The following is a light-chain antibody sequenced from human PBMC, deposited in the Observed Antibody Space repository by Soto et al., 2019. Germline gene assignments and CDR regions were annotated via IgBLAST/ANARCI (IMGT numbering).Light chain of an antibody. CDR3: QQYNKWPGT. CDR1: QSVSTT. CDR2: GAS. Sequence: EIVMTQSPVTLSVSPGESATLSCRASQSVSTTLAWYQQKPGQAPRLLIYGASTRATGIPARFSGGGSGTEFTLTISSLQSEDFAVYYCQQYNKWPGTFGQGTKGEIK. J-gene: IGKJ1*01. V-gene: IGKV3-15*01.